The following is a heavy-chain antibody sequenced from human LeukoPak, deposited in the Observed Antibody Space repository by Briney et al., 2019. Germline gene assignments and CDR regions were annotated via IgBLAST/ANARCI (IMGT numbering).Heavy chain of an antibody. V-gene: IGHV4-4*07. CDR3: EREGAVAPYYYYYMDV. D-gene: IGHD6-19*01. CDR1: GGSISSYY. J-gene: IGHJ6*03. CDR2: IYTSGST. Sequence: PSETLSLTCTVSGGSISSYYWSWIRQPAGKELEWIGRIYTSGSTNYNPSLKSRVTISVDKSKNQFSLKLSSVTAADTAVYYCEREGAVAPYYYYYMDVWGKGTTVTVSS.